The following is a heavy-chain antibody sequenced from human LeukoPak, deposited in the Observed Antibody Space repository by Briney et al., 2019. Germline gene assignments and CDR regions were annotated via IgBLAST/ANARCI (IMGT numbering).Heavy chain of an antibody. V-gene: IGHV3-7*01. Sequence: GGSLRLSCAASGFTFSSYWMSWVRQAPGKGLEWVANIKQDGSEKYYVDSVKGRFTISRDDAKNSLYLQMNSLRAEDTAVYYCASVVGATTSDNCGQGTLLTLS. CDR1: GFTFSSYW. D-gene: IGHD1-26*01. CDR3: ASVVGATTSDN. J-gene: IGHJ4*02. CDR2: IKQDGSEK.